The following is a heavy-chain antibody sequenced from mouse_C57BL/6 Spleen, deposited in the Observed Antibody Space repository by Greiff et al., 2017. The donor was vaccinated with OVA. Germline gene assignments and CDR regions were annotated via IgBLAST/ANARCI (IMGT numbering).Heavy chain of an antibody. V-gene: IGHV5-12*01. CDR3: ARRDYYGSSYVNYAMDY. CDR1: GFTFSDYY. D-gene: IGHD1-1*01. CDR2: ISNGGGST. Sequence: EVQRVESGGGLVQPGGSLKLSCAASGFTFSDYYMYWVRQTPEKRLEWVAYISNGGGSTYYPDTVKGRFTISRDNAKNTLYLQMSRLKSEDTAMYYCARRDYYGSSYVNYAMDYWGQGTSVTVSS. J-gene: IGHJ4*01.